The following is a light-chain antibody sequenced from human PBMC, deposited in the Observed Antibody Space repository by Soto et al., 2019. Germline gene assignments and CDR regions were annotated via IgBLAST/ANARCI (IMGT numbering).Light chain of an antibody. Sequence: ETAFSQSPGTMSLSPGERDTLSCGASQSVSRSYLAWYQQKPGQAPRLLIYGASSRATGIPDRFSGSGSGTDFTLTISRLEPEDFAVYYCQQYGSSPITFGPGTKVDIK. CDR2: GAS. CDR3: QQYGSSPIT. CDR1: QSVSRSY. J-gene: IGKJ3*01. V-gene: IGKV3-20*01.